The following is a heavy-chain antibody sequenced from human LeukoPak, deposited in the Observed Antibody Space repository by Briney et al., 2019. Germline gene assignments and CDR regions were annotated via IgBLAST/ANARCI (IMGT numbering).Heavy chain of an antibody. CDR1: GYTFTGYY. D-gene: IGHD6-13*01. J-gene: IGHJ4*02. CDR2: INPNSGGT. CDR3: ARDLSYSSSWYLGDLDY. V-gene: IGHV1-2*02. Sequence: ASVKVSCTASGYTFTGYYMHWVRQAPGQGLEWMGWINPNSGGTNYAQKFQGRVTMTRDTSISTAYMELSRMRSDDTAVYYCARDLSYSSSWYLGDLDYWGQGTLVTVSS.